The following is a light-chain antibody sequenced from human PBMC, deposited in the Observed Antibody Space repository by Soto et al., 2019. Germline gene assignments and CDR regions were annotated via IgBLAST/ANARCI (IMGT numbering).Light chain of an antibody. CDR3: QQYATYSPEWT. Sequence: DIHITHSPSTLSSSVLYSFTFTCLSSHSIGTCLSWYQQKPGTAPKLLIDGASSLETGVSSRFSGSGSGTKFTLTITSMHPDDFATYYCQQYATYSPEWTFGQGTKVDIK. CDR1: HSIGTC. J-gene: IGKJ1*01. V-gene: IGKV1-5*01. CDR2: GAS.